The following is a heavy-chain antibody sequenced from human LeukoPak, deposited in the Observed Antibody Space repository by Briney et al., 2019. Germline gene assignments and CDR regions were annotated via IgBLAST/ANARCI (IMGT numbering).Heavy chain of an antibody. J-gene: IGHJ4*02. CDR1: GYTFTSYG. V-gene: IGHV1-18*01. D-gene: IGHD6-13*01. Sequence: ASVKVSCKASGYTFTSYGISWVRQAPGQGLEWRGWISAYNGNTNYAQKLQGRVTMTTDTSTSTAYMELRSLRSDDTAVYYCARGGIGRAAAGLGDFDYWGQGTLVTVSS. CDR3: ARGGIGRAAAGLGDFDY. CDR2: ISAYNGNT.